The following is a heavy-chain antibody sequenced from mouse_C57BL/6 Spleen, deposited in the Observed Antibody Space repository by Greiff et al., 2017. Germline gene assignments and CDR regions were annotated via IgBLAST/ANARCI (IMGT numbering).Heavy chain of an antibody. Sequence: EESGPGLVKPSQSLSLTCSVTGYSITSGYYWNWIRQFPGNKLEWMGYISYDGSNNYNPSLKNRISITRDTSKNQFFLKLNSVTTEDTATYYCARELTGTGYYAMDYWGQGTSVTVSS. CDR2: ISYDGSN. D-gene: IGHD4-1*01. CDR1: GYSITSGYY. V-gene: IGHV3-6*01. J-gene: IGHJ4*01. CDR3: ARELTGTGYYAMDY.